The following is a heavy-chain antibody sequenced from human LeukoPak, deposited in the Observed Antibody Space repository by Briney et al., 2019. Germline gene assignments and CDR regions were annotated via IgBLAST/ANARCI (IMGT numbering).Heavy chain of an antibody. CDR3: ARVGRKYCYGGACFNPLDY. V-gene: IGHV4-4*07. CDR2: IYSSGST. CDR1: GDSISSLY. Sequence: SETLSLTCSVSGDSISSLYWSWVRQPAGEGLEWIGHIYSSGSTNYNPSLKSRVIMSVDTSKNQFSLKLSSVTAADTAVCYCARVGRKYCYGGACFNPLDYWGQGSLVTVSS. J-gene: IGHJ4*02. D-gene: IGHD2-21*02.